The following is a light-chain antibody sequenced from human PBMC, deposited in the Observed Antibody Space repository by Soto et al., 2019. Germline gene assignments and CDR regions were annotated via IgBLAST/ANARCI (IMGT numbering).Light chain of an antibody. Sequence: DIQMTQSPSSLSASVGDRVTITCQASQDISNYLNWYQQKLGKAPKLLIYDASNLETGVPSRFSGSGSGTDFTFTISSLQPEDIATYYCQHLFTFGPGTKVDIK. CDR3: QHLFT. CDR1: QDISNY. J-gene: IGKJ3*01. V-gene: IGKV1-33*01. CDR2: DAS.